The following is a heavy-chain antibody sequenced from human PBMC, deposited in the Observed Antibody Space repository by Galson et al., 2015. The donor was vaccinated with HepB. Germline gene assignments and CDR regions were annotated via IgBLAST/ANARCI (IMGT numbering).Heavy chain of an antibody. J-gene: IGHJ4*02. CDR2: IIPLFGTA. CDR3: TRGYDSGSYYYHY. Sequence: SVKVSCKASGGTFTNYAIDWGRQAPGQGLEWIGGIIPLFGTAKYAQIFQGRVTITADTSTRTAHMELGSLRPEDTAVYYCTRGYDSGSYYYHYWGQGSLVTVSS. CDR1: GGTFTNYA. D-gene: IGHD3-10*01. V-gene: IGHV1-69*06.